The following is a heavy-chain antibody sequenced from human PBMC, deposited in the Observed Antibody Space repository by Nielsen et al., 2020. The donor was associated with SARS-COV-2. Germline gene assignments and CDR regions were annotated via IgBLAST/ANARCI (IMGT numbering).Heavy chain of an antibody. Sequence: VRQMTGKGLEWVGRIRSKANSYATAYAASVKGRFTISRDDSKNTAYLQMNSLKTEDTAVYYCTSITGTVGYWGQGTLVTVSS. J-gene: IGHJ4*02. CDR2: IRSKANSYAT. V-gene: IGHV3-73*01. D-gene: IGHD1-20*01. CDR3: TSITGTVGY.